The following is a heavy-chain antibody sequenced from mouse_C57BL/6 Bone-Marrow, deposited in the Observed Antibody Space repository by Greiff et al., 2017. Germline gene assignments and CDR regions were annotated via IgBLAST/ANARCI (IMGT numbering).Heavy chain of an antibody. CDR1: GYAFSSYW. Sequence: VKLVESGAELVKPGASVKISCKASGYAFSSYWMNWVKQRPGKGLEWIGQIYPGDGDTNYNGKFKGKATLTADKSSSTAYMQLSSLTSEDSAVYFCARATTVVARYFDVWGTGTTVTVSS. CDR3: ARATTVVARYFDV. V-gene: IGHV1-80*01. D-gene: IGHD1-1*01. J-gene: IGHJ1*03. CDR2: IYPGDGDT.